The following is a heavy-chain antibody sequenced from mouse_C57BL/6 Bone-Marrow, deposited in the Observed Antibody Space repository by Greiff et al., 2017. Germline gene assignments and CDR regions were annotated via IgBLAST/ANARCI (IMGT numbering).Heavy chain of an antibody. V-gene: IGHV1-64*01. Sequence: QVQLQQPGAELVKPGASVKLSCKASGYTFTSYWMHWVKQRPGQGLEWIGMIHPNSGSTNYNEKFKSKATLTVDKSSSTAYMQLSSLTSEDSAVYYCAREGRWDGAMDYWGRGTSVTVSS. J-gene: IGHJ4*01. D-gene: IGHD4-1*01. CDR2: IHPNSGST. CDR3: AREGRWDGAMDY. CDR1: GYTFTSYW.